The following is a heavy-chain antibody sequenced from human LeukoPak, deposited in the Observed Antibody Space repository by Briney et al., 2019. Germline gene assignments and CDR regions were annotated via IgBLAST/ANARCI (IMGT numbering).Heavy chain of an antibody. CDR1: GGSFSGYY. V-gene: IGHV4-34*01. J-gene: IGHJ5*02. CDR2: INHSGST. CDR3: ARALIAVAANWFDP. Sequence: PSETLSLTCAVYGGSFSGYYWSWIRQPPGKGLDWIGEINHSGSTNYNPSLQSRVTISVDTSKNQLSLKLSSVTAADTAVYYCARALIAVAANWFDPWGQGTLVTVSS. D-gene: IGHD6-19*01.